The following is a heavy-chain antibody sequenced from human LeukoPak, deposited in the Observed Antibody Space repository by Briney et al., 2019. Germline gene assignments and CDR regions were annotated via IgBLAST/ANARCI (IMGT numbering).Heavy chain of an antibody. CDR1: GYAFTTYA. D-gene: IGHD6-19*01. V-gene: IGHV7-4-1*02. CDR2: INTNTENP. CDR3: ARDLEGYSSGPQGWFDP. Sequence: ASVKVSCKASGYAFTTYAMNWVRQAPGQGLEWMGGINTNTENPTYAQGFTGRFVFSLDSSVSTAYLQISSLKAEDAAVYYCARDLEGYSSGPQGWFDPWGQGTLVTVSS. J-gene: IGHJ5*02.